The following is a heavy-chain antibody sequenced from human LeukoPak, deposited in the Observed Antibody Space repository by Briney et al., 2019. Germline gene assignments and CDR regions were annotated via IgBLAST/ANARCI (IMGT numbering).Heavy chain of an antibody. Sequence: GGSLRLSCAASGFTSSSYAMSWVRQAPGKGLEWVSAISGSGGNTYYAGSVKGRFTISRDNSKNTLYLQMNSLRAEDSAAYYCAKLRSGTTGNVEIWGQGTMVTVSS. D-gene: IGHD1-26*01. CDR2: ISGSGGNT. J-gene: IGHJ3*02. CDR3: AKLRSGTTGNVEI. V-gene: IGHV3-23*01. CDR1: GFTSSSYA.